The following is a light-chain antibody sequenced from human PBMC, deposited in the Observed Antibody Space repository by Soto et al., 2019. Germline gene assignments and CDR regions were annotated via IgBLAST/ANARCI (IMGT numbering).Light chain of an antibody. CDR3: QVWDSSSDHYV. CDR2: DDN. J-gene: IGLJ1*01. CDR1: NIGSKS. Sequence: SYELTQPPSVSVAPGQTARITCGGNNIGSKSVDWYQQKPGQAPVLVVYDDNDRPSGIPERFSGSNSGNTATLTISRVEAGDEADYYCQVWDSSSDHYVFGTGTKVTVL. V-gene: IGLV3-21*02.